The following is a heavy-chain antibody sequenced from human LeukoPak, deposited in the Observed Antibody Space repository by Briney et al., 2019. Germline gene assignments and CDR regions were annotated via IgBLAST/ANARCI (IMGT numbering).Heavy chain of an antibody. CDR3: ARGRVSSSTWYSTYYYYFYMDV. J-gene: IGHJ6*03. CDR2: VDHTGST. D-gene: IGHD1-1*01. V-gene: IGHV4-59*01. CDR1: GGSISSYY. Sequence: SETLSLTCTVSGGSISSYYWTWIRQPPGKGLEWIEYVDHTGSTNFNPSLNGRVSISRDTSKNLFSLRLRSVTAADTAAYFCARGRVSSSTWYSTYYYYFYMDVWGKGTTVTVSS.